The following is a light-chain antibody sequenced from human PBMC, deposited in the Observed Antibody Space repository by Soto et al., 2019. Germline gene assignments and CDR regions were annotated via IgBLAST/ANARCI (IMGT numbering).Light chain of an antibody. J-gene: IGKJ1*01. CDR2: DGS. CDR3: QQYKTHSGT. Sequence: DIQMTQSPSTLSASVGDRVTITCRASQSISDYLAWYQQKPGKAPKLLIYDGSDLQSGVPSRFSGSGSGTEFTLTVSSLHPDDFATYYCQQYKTHSGTFGQGTKVDIK. CDR1: QSISDY. V-gene: IGKV1-5*01.